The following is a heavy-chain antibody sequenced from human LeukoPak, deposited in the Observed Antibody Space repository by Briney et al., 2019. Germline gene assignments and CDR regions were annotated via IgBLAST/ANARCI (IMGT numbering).Heavy chain of an antibody. V-gene: IGHV3-13*01. CDR2: IGTAGDT. CDR3: ARVPWRRDGDYYYYYGMDV. CDR1: GFTFSSYD. Sequence: PGGSLRLSCAASGFTFSSYDMHWVRQATGKGLEWVSAIGTAGDTYYPGSVKGRFTISRENAKNSLYLQMNGLRAGDTAVYYCARVPWRRDGDYYYYYGMDVWGQGTTVTVSS. J-gene: IGHJ6*02. D-gene: IGHD4-17*01.